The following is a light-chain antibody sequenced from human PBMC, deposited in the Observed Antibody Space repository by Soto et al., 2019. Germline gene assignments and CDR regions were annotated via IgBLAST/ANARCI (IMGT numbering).Light chain of an antibody. CDR3: QSYDSRLTTYV. V-gene: IGLV1-40*01. J-gene: IGLJ1*01. CDR2: GNT. Sequence: QAVLTQPPSVSWAPGATGLISCPGGTPQLGASYDVHWYQQVPGTAPRLLIYGNTNRPSGVPDRFSASLSGTSASLAITGLQAEDEGDYYCQSYDSRLTTYVFGTGTKVTVL. CDR1: TPQLGASYD.